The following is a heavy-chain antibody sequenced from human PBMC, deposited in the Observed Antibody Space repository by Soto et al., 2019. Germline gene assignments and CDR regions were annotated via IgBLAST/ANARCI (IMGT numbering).Heavy chain of an antibody. Sequence: AGGSLRLSCAASGFTFSNYAMSWVRQAPGKGLEWVSAISGSGAGTYYADSVKGRFTISRDNSENTLFLQMNSLGAEDTAVYYCAKDTRGYYRPFDYWGQGTLVTVSS. CDR1: GFTFSNYA. CDR3: AKDTRGYYRPFDY. J-gene: IGHJ4*02. CDR2: ISGSGAGT. V-gene: IGHV3-23*01. D-gene: IGHD3-3*01.